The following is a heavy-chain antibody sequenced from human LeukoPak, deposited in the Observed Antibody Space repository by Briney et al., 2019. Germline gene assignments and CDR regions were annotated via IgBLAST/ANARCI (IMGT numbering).Heavy chain of an antibody. V-gene: IGHV4-59*12. D-gene: IGHD6-19*01. CDR3: ARMYSSGWHEPYYFDY. J-gene: IGHJ4*02. Sequence: PSETLSLTCTVSGGSISSYYWSWIRQPPGKGLEWIGYIYYSGSTNYNPSLKSRVTISVDTSKNQFSLKLSSVTAADTAVYYCARMYSSGWHEPYYFDYWGQGTLVTVSS. CDR1: GGSISSYY. CDR2: IYYSGST.